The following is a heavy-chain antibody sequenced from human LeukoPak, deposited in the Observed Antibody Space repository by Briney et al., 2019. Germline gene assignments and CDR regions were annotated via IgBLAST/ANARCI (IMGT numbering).Heavy chain of an antibody. J-gene: IGHJ4*02. CDR1: GGSISSYY. CDR2: IYYSGST. D-gene: IGHD6-13*01. CDR3: ARVAAGTPVPDYYFDY. V-gene: IGHV4-59*01. Sequence: PSETLSLTCTVSGGSISSYYWSWIRQPPGKGLEWIGCIYYSGSTNYNPSLKSRVTISVDTSKNQFSLKLSSVTAADTAVYYCARVAAGTPVPDYYFDYWGQGTLVTVSS.